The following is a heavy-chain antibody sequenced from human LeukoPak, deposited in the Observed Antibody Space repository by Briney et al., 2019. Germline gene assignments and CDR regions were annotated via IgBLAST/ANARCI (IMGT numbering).Heavy chain of an antibody. CDR3: ARDRRGGNSWGAFDI. D-gene: IGHD4-23*01. Sequence: SETLSLTCNVSGASMSNYYWVWIRQPPGKGLEWIGSIYHSGTTYSGSTYYNPSLKSRVTISVDTSKNQFSLKLSSVTAADTAVYYCARDRRGGNSWGAFDIWGQGTMVTVSS. CDR2: IYHSGTTYSGST. CDR1: GASMSNYY. J-gene: IGHJ3*02. V-gene: IGHV4-39*07.